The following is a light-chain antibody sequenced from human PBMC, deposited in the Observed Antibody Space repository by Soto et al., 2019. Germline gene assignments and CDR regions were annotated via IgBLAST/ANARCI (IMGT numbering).Light chain of an antibody. CDR1: QSIRTY. CDR3: HQTSNIPFT. Sequence: DIQMTQSPSSLSASVGDRVTITCRASQSIRTYLNCYQQKQGKAPKLLIYATSTLQSGVPSRFSGSGSGADFTLTISSLQPEDFATYYCHQTSNIPFTFGGGTKVEN. V-gene: IGKV1-39*01. J-gene: IGKJ4*01. CDR2: ATS.